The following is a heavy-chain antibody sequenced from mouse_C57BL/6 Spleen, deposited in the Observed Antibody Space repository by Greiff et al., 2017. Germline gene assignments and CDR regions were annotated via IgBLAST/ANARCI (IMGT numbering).Heavy chain of an antibody. CDR3: TSYYGNLPWFAY. V-gene: IGHV14-1*01. CDR1: GYTFTSYW. D-gene: IGHD2-10*01. CDR2: IDPEDGDT. J-gene: IGHJ3*01. Sequence: EVQLQQPGTELVKPGASVKLSCKASGYTFTSYWLHWVKQRPEQGLEWIGRIDPEDGDTEYAPKFQGKDTMTADTSSNTAYLQLSSLTSEDTAVYYCTSYYGNLPWFAYWGQGTLVTVSA.